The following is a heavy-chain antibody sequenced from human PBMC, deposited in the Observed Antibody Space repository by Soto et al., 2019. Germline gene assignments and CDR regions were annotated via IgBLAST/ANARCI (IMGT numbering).Heavy chain of an antibody. Sequence: PGGSLRLSCAASGFTFSSYAMHWVRQAPGKGLEWVAVISYDGSNKYYADSVKGRFTISRDNSKNTLYLQMNSLRAEDTAVYYCAIIPRQYSSGPDYWGQGTLVTVSS. CDR2: ISYDGSNK. CDR3: AIIPRQYSSGPDY. J-gene: IGHJ4*02. CDR1: GFTFSSYA. V-gene: IGHV3-30-3*01. D-gene: IGHD6-19*01.